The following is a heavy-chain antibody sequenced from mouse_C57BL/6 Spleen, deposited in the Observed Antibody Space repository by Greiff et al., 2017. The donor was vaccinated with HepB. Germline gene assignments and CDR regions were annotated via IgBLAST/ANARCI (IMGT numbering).Heavy chain of an antibody. CDR3: ARGDYYAMDY. J-gene: IGHJ4*01. V-gene: IGHV1-4*01. CDR2: INPSSGYT. Sequence: VQLQQSGAELARPGASVKMSCKASGYTFTSYTMHWVKQRPGQGLEWIGYINPSSGYTKYNQKFKDKATWTADKSSSTAYMQLSSLTSEDSAVYYCARGDYYAMDYWGQGTSVTVSS. CDR1: GYTFTSYT.